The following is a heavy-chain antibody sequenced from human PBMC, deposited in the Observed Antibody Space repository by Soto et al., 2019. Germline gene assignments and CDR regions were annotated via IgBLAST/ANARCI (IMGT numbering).Heavy chain of an antibody. Sequence: ASVKVSCKASGYTFTGYYMHWVRQAPGQGLEWMGWINPNSGGTNYAQKFQGRVTMTRDTSISTAYMELSRLRSDDTAVYYCARARMVRGVIISYYFDYWGQGTLVTVYS. V-gene: IGHV1-2*02. CDR2: INPNSGGT. J-gene: IGHJ4*02. CDR1: GYTFTGYY. D-gene: IGHD3-10*01. CDR3: ARARMVRGVIISYYFDY.